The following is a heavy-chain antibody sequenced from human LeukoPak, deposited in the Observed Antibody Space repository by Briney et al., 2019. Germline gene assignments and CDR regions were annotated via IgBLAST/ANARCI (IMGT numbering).Heavy chain of an antibody. Sequence: GGSLRLSCAVSGFTLGSYWMHWVRQAPGQGLAWVSRVNTDGSSTTYAESVKGRFTISKDNAKNTLYLQMNGLRAEDTAVYYCARELGVGGIGDAFDIWGQGTVVTVSS. J-gene: IGHJ3*02. CDR2: VNTDGSST. CDR3: ARELGVGGIGDAFDI. D-gene: IGHD3-22*01. V-gene: IGHV3-74*01. CDR1: GFTLGSYW.